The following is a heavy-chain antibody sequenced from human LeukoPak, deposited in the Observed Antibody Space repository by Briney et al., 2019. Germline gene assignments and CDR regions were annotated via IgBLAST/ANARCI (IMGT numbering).Heavy chain of an antibody. D-gene: IGHD4-17*01. CDR1: GFTVSSNY. CDR3: TGTDYGDYSTGYYGMDV. V-gene: IGHV3-66*01. Sequence: GGSLRLSCAASGFTVSSNYMSWVRQAPGKGLEWVSVIYSGGSTYYADSVKGRFTISRDNSKNTLYLQMNSLRAEDTAVCYCTGTDYGDYSTGYYGMDVWGQGTTVTVSS. J-gene: IGHJ6*02. CDR2: IYSGGST.